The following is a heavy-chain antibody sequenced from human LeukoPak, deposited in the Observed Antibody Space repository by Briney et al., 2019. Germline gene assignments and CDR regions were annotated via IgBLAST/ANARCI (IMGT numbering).Heavy chain of an antibody. Sequence: ASVKVSCKASGGTFSSYAISWVRQAPGQGLEWMGGIIPIFGTANYAQKFQGRVTITADESTSTAYMELSSLRSEDTAVYYCARARVRGDAFDIWGQGTMVTVSS. J-gene: IGHJ3*02. V-gene: IGHV1-69*13. CDR1: GGTFSSYA. CDR3: ARARVRGDAFDI. CDR2: IIPIFGTA. D-gene: IGHD3-10*01.